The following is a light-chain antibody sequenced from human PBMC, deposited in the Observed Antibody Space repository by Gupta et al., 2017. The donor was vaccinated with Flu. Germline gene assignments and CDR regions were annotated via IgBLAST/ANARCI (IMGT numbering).Light chain of an antibody. CDR3: MQALQTPPT. V-gene: IGKV2-28*01. J-gene: IGKJ4*01. CDR2: LGS. Sequence: DIAMTHPPLPLPVPPGEPASISCRSSQTLLHSNGYNYLDWYLQKPGQSPQLLIYLGSNRASGVPDRFSGSGSGTDFTLKISRVEAEDVGVYYCMQALQTPPTFGGGTKVEIK. CDR1: QTLLHSNGYNY.